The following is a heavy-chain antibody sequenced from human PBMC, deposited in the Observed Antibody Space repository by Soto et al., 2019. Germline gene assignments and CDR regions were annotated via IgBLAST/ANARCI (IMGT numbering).Heavy chain of an antibody. CDR1: GCSTSSGGYS. J-gene: IGHJ5*02. CDR2: IYHSGST. CDR3: ARSVFP. Sequence: PSETLSLTCAFSGCSTSSGGYSWSWIRQPPGKGLEWIGYIYHSGSTYYNPSLKSRVTISLDTSKNQFSLKLSSVTAADTAVYYCARSVFPWGQGTLVTVSS. V-gene: IGHV4-30-2*05.